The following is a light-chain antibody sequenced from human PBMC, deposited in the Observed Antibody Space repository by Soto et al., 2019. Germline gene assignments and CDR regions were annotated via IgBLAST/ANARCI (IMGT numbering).Light chain of an antibody. CDR1: QSISSN. CDR3: QQFHDWPMT. Sequence: EIVMTQSPATLSVPPGERATLSCRASQSISSNLAWYQQKPGQAPRLLISGASTRATGIPARFSGSGSGTDFTLTISSLQSEDFAVYYCQQFHDWPMTFGPGTKVDIK. J-gene: IGKJ3*01. V-gene: IGKV3-15*01. CDR2: GAS.